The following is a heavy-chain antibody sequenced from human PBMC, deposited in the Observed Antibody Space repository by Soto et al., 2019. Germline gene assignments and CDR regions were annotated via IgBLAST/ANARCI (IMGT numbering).Heavy chain of an antibody. CDR3: ARQGYCSGVSCYNNWFDP. CDR2: FIPIFRTP. J-gene: IGHJ5*02. V-gene: IGHV1-69*01. CDR1: GDTFNNYT. D-gene: IGHD2-15*01. Sequence: QVQLVQSGAEVKTPGSSVKVSCKASGDTFNNYTISWLRQAPGQGPEWMGGFIPIFRTPNYAQKFRDRVTITADYSTNTAYMELRSRRSDDTAVYYCARQGYCSGVSCYNNWFDPWGQGTLVTVSS.